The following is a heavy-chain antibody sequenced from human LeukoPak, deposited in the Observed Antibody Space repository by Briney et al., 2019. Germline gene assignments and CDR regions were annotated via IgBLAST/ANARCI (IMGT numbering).Heavy chain of an antibody. V-gene: IGHV4-61*02. D-gene: IGHD5-24*01. CDR3: ARGGRAGYNEGWYFDL. J-gene: IGHJ2*01. CDR1: GGSISSGSYY. CDR2: IYTSGST. Sequence: PSETLSLTCTVSGGSISSGSYYWSWIRQPAGKGLEWIGRIYTSGSTNYNPSLKSRVTISVDTSKNQFSLKLSSVTAADTAVYYCARGGRAGYNEGWYFDLWGRGTLVTVSS.